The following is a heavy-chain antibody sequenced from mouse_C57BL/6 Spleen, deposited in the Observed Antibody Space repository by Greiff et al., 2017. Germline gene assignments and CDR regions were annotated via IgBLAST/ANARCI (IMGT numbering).Heavy chain of an antibody. CDR3: AKGGGNRGDYYAMDY. J-gene: IGHJ4*01. Sequence: QVQLKESGPGLVQPSQSLSITCTVSGFSLTSYGVHWVRQSPGQGLEWLGVIWRGGSTDYNAAFMSRLSITKDNSKSQVFFKMNSLQADDTAIYYCAKGGGNRGDYYAMDYWGQGTSVTVSS. CDR2: IWRGGST. D-gene: IGHD2-1*01. V-gene: IGHV2-5*01. CDR1: GFSLTSYG.